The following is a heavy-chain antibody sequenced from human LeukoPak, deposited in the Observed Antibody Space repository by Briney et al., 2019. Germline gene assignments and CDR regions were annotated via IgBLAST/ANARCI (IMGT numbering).Heavy chain of an antibody. J-gene: IGHJ4*02. CDR1: GGSFSGYY. Sequence: SETLSLTCAVYGGSFSGYYWSWTRQPPGKGLEWIGEINHSGSTNYNPSLKSRVTISVDTSKNQFSLKLSSVTAADTAVYYCARYYYDSSGYYPGFDYWGQGTLVTVSS. CDR3: ARYYYDSSGYYPGFDY. V-gene: IGHV4-34*01. D-gene: IGHD3-22*01. CDR2: INHSGST.